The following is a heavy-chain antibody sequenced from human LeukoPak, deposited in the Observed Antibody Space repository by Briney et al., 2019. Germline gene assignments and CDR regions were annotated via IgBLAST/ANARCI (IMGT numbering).Heavy chain of an antibody. CDR2: ISGSGGST. J-gene: IGHJ4*02. D-gene: IGHD4-23*01. V-gene: IGHV3-23*01. CDR3: AKASYGGNSARNY. CDR1: GFTFSSYA. Sequence: GGSLRLSCAASGFTFSSYAMSWVRQAPGKGLEWVSAISGSGGSTYYADSVKGRFTISRDNSKNTLYLQMNSLRAEDTAVYYRAKASYGGNSARNYWGQGTLVTVSS.